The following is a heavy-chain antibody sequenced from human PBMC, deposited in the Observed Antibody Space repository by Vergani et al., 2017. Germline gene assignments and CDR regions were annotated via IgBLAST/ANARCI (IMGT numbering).Heavy chain of an antibody. Sequence: VQLLESGGGVVQPGRSLRLSCAASGFTFSSYGMHWVRQAPGKGLEWVAVIWYDGSNKYYADSVKGRFTISRDNSKNTLYLQMNSLRAEDTAVYYCARPYCGGDCYTALGAFDIWGQGTMVTVSS. J-gene: IGHJ3*02. V-gene: IGHV3-33*01. CDR1: GFTFSSYG. CDR2: IWYDGSNK. CDR3: ARPYCGGDCYTALGAFDI. D-gene: IGHD2-21*02.